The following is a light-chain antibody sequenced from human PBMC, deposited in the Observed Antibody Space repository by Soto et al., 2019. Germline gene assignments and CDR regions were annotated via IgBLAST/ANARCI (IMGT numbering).Light chain of an antibody. Sequence: EIVMTQSPATLTVSPGERVTLSCRASQSGNTNVAWYQQKVGQAPRLLIYGASTRATPIPARFSGSGSGTEFTLTISSIQSEDFATYYCQQYNSWPPYTFGQGTKLEIK. CDR3: QQYNSWPPYT. CDR2: GAS. CDR1: QSGNTN. V-gene: IGKV3-15*01. J-gene: IGKJ2*01.